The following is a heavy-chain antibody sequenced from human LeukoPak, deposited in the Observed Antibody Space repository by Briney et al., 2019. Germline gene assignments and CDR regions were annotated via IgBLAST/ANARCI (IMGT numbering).Heavy chain of an antibody. J-gene: IGHJ5*02. V-gene: IGHV4-34*01. CDR2: INHSGST. CDR1: GGSFSGYY. CDR3: ARGPLIDP. Sequence: SETLSLTCAVYGGSFSGYYWSWIRQPPGKGLEWIGEINHSGSTNYNPSLKSRVTISVDTSKNQFSLKLSSVAAADTAVYYCARGPLIDPWGQGTLVTVSS.